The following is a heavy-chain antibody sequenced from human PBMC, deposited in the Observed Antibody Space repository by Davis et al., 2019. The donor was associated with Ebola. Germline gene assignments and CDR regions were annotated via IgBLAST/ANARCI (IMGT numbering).Heavy chain of an antibody. D-gene: IGHD3-16*01. CDR1: GGSISSSNW. Sequence: PSETLSLTCAVSGGSISSSNWWSWVRQPPGKGLEWIGEIYHSGSTNYNPSLKSRVTISVDTSKNQFSLKLSSVTAADTAVYYCARNGKYDYIWGSYTPGNRAEYFQHWGQGTLVTVSS. CDR2: IYHSGST. J-gene: IGHJ1*01. CDR3: ARNGKYDYIWGSYTPGNRAEYFQH. V-gene: IGHV4-4*02.